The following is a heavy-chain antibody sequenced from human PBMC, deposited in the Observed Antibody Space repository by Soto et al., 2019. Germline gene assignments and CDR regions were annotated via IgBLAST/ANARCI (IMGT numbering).Heavy chain of an antibody. J-gene: IGHJ4*02. V-gene: IGHV3-23*01. Sequence: GGSLRLSCAASKFTFSNYAMSWVRQAPGRGLEWVSAITSSGDITYYADSVKGRFTISRDNSKNTLYLQMNSLRAEDTAVYYCAKDVDYSSGWYSYFDYWGQGTLVTVSS. D-gene: IGHD6-19*01. CDR3: AKDVDYSSGWYSYFDY. CDR1: KFTFSNYA. CDR2: ITSSGDIT.